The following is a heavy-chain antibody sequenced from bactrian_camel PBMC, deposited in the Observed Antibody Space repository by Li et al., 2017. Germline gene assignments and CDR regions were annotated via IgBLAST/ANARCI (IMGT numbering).Heavy chain of an antibody. J-gene: IGHJ6*01. Sequence: VQLVESGGGSVQAGGSLTLSCAASGATYSSYCMAWFRQGPGKQREGVAAIDSDGSTSYADSVKDRFTISRDNAKNTLYLQLDRLKTDDTAMYYCAGDLFSNTSAPDEFGYWGQGTQVTVS. CDR1: GATYSSYC. D-gene: IGHD3*01. V-gene: IGHV3S53*01. CDR2: IDSDGST. CDR3: AGDLFSNTSAPDEFGY.